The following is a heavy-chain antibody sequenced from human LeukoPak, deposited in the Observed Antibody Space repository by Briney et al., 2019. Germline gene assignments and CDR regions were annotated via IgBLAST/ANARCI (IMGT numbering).Heavy chain of an antibody. CDR2: ISYDGSNK. V-gene: IGHV3-30*03. CDR3: ARARGPYSHYGMDV. D-gene: IGHD5-12*01. J-gene: IGHJ6*02. CDR1: GFTFSSYG. Sequence: GGSLRLSCAAPGFTFSSYGMHWVRQAPGKGLEWVAVISYDGSNKYYADSVKGRFTISRDNSKNTLYLQMNSLRAEDTAVYYCARARGPYSHYGMDVWGQGTTVTVSS.